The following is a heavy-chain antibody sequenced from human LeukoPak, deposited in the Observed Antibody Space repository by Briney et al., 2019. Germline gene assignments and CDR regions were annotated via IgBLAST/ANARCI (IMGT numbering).Heavy chain of an antibody. D-gene: IGHD3-10*01. V-gene: IGHV3-48*01. CDR3: ARAPYPYGSGSHHYFDY. J-gene: IGHJ4*02. CDR2: ISFSSSTI. Sequence: GGSLRLSCAASGFTFSSYSMNWVRQAPGKGLEWVSYISFSSSTIYYADSVKGRFTISRDNAKNSLYLQMSSLRAEDTAVYYCARAPYPYGSGSHHYFDYWGQGTLVTVSS. CDR1: GFTFSSYS.